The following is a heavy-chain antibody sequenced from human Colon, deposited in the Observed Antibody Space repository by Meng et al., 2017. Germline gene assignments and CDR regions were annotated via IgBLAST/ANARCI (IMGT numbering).Heavy chain of an antibody. CDR3: ARLGYCGGGSCFSRGSFDY. Sequence: QVSCKGSGYSFTSAWIAWVRQMPGKGLEWMGIIYPGNSDTRYSPSFQGQVTISADNSITTAYLQWSSLEASDTAMYYCARLGYCGGGSCFSRGSFDYWGQGTLVTVSS. CDR1: GYSFTSAW. V-gene: IGHV5-51*01. CDR2: IYPGNSDT. J-gene: IGHJ4*02. D-gene: IGHD2-15*01.